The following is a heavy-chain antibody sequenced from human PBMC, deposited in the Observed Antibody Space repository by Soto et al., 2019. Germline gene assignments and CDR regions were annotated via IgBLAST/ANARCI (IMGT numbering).Heavy chain of an antibody. Sequence: SETLSLTCTVSGGSISSSSYYWGWIRQPPGKGLECIGSIYYSGSTSYNPSLKSRVTISVDTSKNQFSLKLSSVTAADTAVYYCARSGSYGGGYFDYWGQGTLVTVS. CDR2: IYYSGST. CDR3: ARSGSYGGGYFDY. CDR1: GGSISSSSYY. V-gene: IGHV4-39*07. D-gene: IGHD1-26*01. J-gene: IGHJ4*02.